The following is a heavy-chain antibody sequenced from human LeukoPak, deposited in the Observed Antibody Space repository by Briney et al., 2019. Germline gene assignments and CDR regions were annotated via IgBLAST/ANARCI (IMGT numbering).Heavy chain of an antibody. Sequence: GGSLRLSCAGAGFTFSNYDMNWVRQAPGKGLQWISFIDVHSRTIDYADSVKGRFTISRDNAKNSLYLQMNSLRADDTALYFCARDGPPHFDCWGRGTLVTVSS. V-gene: IGHV3-48*01. CDR1: GFTFSNYD. CDR2: IDVHSRTI. J-gene: IGHJ4*02. CDR3: ARDGPPHFDC.